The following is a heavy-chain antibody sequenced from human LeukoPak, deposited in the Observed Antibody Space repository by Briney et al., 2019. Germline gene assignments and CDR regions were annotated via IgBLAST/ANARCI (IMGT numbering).Heavy chain of an antibody. CDR1: GFTFSSYS. J-gene: IGHJ4*02. V-gene: IGHV3-48*01. CDR2: ISSSSSTI. D-gene: IGHD3-10*01. Sequence: GGSLRLSCAASGFTFSSYSMNWVRQAPGKGLEWVSYISSSSSTIYYADSVKGRFTISRDNAKNSLYLQMNSLRAEDTAVYYCAKDVGFGELLYYFDYWGQGTLVTVSS. CDR3: AKDVGFGELLYYFDY.